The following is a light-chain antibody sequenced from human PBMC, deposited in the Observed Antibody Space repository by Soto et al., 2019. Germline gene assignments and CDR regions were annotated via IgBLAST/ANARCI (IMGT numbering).Light chain of an antibody. Sequence: DIQMTQSPSSVSASVGDRVTITCRASQGISSWLAWYQQKPGKATKLLIYAASSLQSGVPSRFIGSGTGTDFTLTFGSLQPDDLATYYCQQANSFPYTFGQGTKLEIK. J-gene: IGKJ2*01. CDR2: AAS. CDR3: QQANSFPYT. V-gene: IGKV1-12*01. CDR1: QGISSW.